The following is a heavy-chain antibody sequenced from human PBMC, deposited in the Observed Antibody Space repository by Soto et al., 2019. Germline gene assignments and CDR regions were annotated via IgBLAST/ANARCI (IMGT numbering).Heavy chain of an antibody. CDR2: ISSTTNYI. J-gene: IGHJ4*02. Sequence: EVQLVESGGGLVKPGGSLRLSCAASGFTFTRYIMNWVRQAPGKGLEWVSSISSTTNYIYYGDSMKGRFTISRDNAKNALYLEMNSLRAADTAVYYCARESEDLTSNFDYWGQGTLVTVSS. CDR3: ARESEDLTSNFDY. CDR1: GFTFTRYI. V-gene: IGHV3-21*06.